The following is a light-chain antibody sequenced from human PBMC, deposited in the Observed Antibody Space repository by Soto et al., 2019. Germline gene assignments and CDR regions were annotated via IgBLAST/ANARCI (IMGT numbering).Light chain of an antibody. CDR1: QSVYSN. J-gene: IGKJ4*01. Sequence: EIVMTQSPATLSLSPGERATLSCRASQSVYSNLAWYQQKPGQTPRLLIYESSTRATGIPARFSGGGSGTEFTLTISSLQSEDFADYFCQQYPSWPLTFGGGTKVEIK. CDR2: ESS. CDR3: QQYPSWPLT. V-gene: IGKV3-15*01.